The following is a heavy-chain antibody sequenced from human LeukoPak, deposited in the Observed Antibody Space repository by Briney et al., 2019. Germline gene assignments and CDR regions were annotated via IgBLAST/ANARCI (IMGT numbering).Heavy chain of an antibody. CDR3: AQAHGDWYFDL. CDR2: IYSGGST. V-gene: IGHV3-53*01. Sequence: GGSLRLSCAASGFTVSSNYMSWVRQAPGKGVEWVSVIYSGGSTYYADSVKGRFTISRDNSKNTLYLQMNSLRAEDTAVYYCAQAHGDWYFDLWGRGTLVTVSS. J-gene: IGHJ2*01. D-gene: IGHD2-8*01. CDR1: GFTVSSNY.